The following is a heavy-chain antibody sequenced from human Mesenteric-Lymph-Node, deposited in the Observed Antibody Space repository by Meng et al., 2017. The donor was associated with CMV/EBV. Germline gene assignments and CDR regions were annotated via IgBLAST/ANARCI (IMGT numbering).Heavy chain of an antibody. CDR3: ARDSSTSSIIAARPTLLLDY. D-gene: IGHD6-6*01. V-gene: IGHV3-30*03. J-gene: IGHJ4*02. CDR2: ISYDGGNK. CDR1: RFTFNCYS. Sequence: GGSLRLSCATSRFTFNCYSMNWVRQAPGKGLEWVAFISYDGGNKYYADSVKGRFTISRDNSKNTLYLQMNSLRAEDTAVYYCARDSSTSSIIAARPTLLLDYWGQGSLVTVSS.